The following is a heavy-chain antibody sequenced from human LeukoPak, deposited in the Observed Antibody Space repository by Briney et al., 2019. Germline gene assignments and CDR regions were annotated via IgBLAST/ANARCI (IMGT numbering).Heavy chain of an antibody. V-gene: IGHV3-23*01. Sequence: TGGSLRLSCAASGFTFTSYAMNWVRQAPGKGLEWVSSISGSGDATYNADSVKGRFTISRDNSKNTLYLQMNNLRAEDTAVYYCAKGDLGFGRFYFDYWGHGNLVTVSP. CDR3: AKGDLGFGRFYFDY. CDR1: GFTFTSYA. J-gene: IGHJ4*01. CDR2: ISGSGDAT. D-gene: IGHD3-16*01.